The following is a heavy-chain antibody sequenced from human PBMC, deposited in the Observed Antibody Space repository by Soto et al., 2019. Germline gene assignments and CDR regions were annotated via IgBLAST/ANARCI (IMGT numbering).Heavy chain of an antibody. CDR3: ARDLSYSGSYYVSGGMDV. D-gene: IGHD1-26*01. CDR1: GGSISSSNW. V-gene: IGHV4-4*02. CDR2: IYQSGST. Sequence: PSETLSLTCAVSGGSISSSNWWSWVRQPPGKGLEWIGEIYQSGSTNYNPFLKSRVTISVDKSKNQFSLKLSSVTAADTAVYYCARDLSYSGSYYVSGGMDVWGQGTTVTVS. J-gene: IGHJ6*02.